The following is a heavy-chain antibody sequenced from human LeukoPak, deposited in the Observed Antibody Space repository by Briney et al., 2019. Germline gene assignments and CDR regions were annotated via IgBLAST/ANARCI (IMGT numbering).Heavy chain of an antibody. V-gene: IGHV3-30*18. CDR1: GFTFSSYG. CDR2: ISYDGSNK. Sequence: GRSLRLSCAASGFTFSSYGMHWVRQAPGKGLEWVAVISYDGSNKYYADSVKGRFTISRDNSKNTLYLQMNSLRAEDTAVYYCAKSLGSSYFDYWGQGTLVTVSS. D-gene: IGHD6-13*01. J-gene: IGHJ4*02. CDR3: AKSLGSSYFDY.